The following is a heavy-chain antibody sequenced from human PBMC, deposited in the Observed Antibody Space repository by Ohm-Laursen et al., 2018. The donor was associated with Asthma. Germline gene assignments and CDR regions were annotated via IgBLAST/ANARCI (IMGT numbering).Heavy chain of an antibody. CDR3: ATSRRLGY. J-gene: IGHJ4*02. D-gene: IGHD6-6*01. CDR2: IKQDGTEE. CDR1: GFTFSRSY. V-gene: IGHV3-7*01. Sequence: SLRLSCSASGFTFSRSYMNWVRQAPGKGLEWVANIKQDGTEEFYVDSVKGRFTISRDNAKNLLFLEMINLRAEDTAVYYCATSRRLGYWGQGTLVTVSS.